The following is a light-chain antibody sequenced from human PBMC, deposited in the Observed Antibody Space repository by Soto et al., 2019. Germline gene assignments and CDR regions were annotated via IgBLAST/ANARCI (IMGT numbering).Light chain of an antibody. J-gene: IGKJ1*01. Sequence: EIVLTQSPGILSLSPGERATLSWRASQSVSNDFLAWYQQKPGQAPRLLIYGASTRATDVPDRFSGSGSGADLTLSISRLETEDFAVYYCQQYGSSPPRTFGQGTKVDIK. CDR2: GAS. CDR1: QSVSNDF. V-gene: IGKV3-20*01. CDR3: QQYGSSPPRT.